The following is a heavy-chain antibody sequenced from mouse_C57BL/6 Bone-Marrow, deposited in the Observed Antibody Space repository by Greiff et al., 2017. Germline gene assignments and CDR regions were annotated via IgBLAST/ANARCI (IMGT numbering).Heavy chain of an antibody. J-gene: IGHJ2*01. CDR3: ARAGYYYFDY. Sequence: EVQLQQPGPVLVKPGASVKMSCKASGYTFTDYYMNWVKQSPGESLEWIGVINPYNGGTSYNEKFKGKATLTVAKSSSTAYMDLNSLTSEDSAVYYCARAGYYYFDYWGQGTTLTVSS. V-gene: IGHV1-19*01. CDR1: GYTFTDYY. CDR2: INPYNGGT. D-gene: IGHD2-3*01.